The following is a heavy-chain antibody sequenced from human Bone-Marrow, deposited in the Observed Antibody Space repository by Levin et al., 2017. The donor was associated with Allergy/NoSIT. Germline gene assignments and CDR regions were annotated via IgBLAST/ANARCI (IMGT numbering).Heavy chain of an antibody. V-gene: IGHV1-2*02. Sequence: GESLKISCKASGYTFTDHYIHWVRQAPGHGLEWMGWINSDSGATNYAQKFQGRVTISRDTSLTSVYMELSRLTSDDTAIYYCARAGTTSWCNDFWGQGTLVTVSS. D-gene: IGHD2-2*01. CDR1: GYTFTDHY. CDR3: ARAGTTSWCNDF. CDR2: INSDSGAT. J-gene: IGHJ4*02.